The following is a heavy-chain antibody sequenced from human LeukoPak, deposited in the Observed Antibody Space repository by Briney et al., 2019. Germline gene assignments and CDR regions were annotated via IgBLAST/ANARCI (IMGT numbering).Heavy chain of an antibody. CDR3: AREGAVAGTGRFFDY. J-gene: IGHJ4*02. D-gene: IGHD6-19*01. V-gene: IGHV4-34*01. CDR1: GGSFSGYY. CDR2: INHSGST. Sequence: SETLSLTCAVYGGSFSGYYWSWIRQPPGKGLEWIGEINHSGSTNYNPSLKSRVTISVDTSKNQFSLKLSSVTAADTAVYYCAREGAVAGTGRFFDYWGQGTLVTVSS.